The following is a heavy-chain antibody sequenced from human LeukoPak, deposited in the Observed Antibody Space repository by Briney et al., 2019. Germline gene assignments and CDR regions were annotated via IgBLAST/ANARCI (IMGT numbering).Heavy chain of an antibody. V-gene: IGHV3-23*01. J-gene: IGHJ4*02. CDR1: GFTFSSYA. Sequence: RPGGSLRLSCAASGFTFSSYAMSWVRQAPGKGLEWVSAISGRGGSTYYADSVKGRFTISRDNSKNPLYLQMNSLRAEDTAVYHCARGYSSSSWSLFDYWGQGTLVTVSS. CDR2: ISGRGGST. CDR3: ARGYSSSSWSLFDY. D-gene: IGHD6-6*01.